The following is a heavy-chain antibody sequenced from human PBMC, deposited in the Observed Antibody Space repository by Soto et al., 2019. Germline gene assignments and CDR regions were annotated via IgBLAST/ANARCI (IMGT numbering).Heavy chain of an antibody. J-gene: IGHJ6*02. CDR3: ARVPGLYGSGSYYYFGMDV. Sequence: ASVTVSCKASGYTFTSYGISWVRQAPGQGLEWMGRISPYNGKTNYAQKTQGRVTITADTSTSTAYMELSSLRSEDTAVYYCARVPGLYGSGSYYYFGMDVWGQGTTVTVSS. D-gene: IGHD3-10*01. CDR1: GYTFTSYG. CDR2: ISPYNGKT. V-gene: IGHV1-18*01.